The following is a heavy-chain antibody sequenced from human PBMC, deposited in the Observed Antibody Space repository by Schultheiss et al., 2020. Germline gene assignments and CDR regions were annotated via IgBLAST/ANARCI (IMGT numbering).Heavy chain of an antibody. V-gene: IGHV4-34*01. CDR2: INHSGST. J-gene: IGHJ6*02. D-gene: IGHD4-17*01. CDR1: GGSFSGFY. CDR3: AVLGDYANYGMDV. Sequence: SQTLSLTCDVYGGSFSGFYWRWIRQPPGKGLEWIGEINHSGSTSYNPSLKSRVTISLDTSKKQFSLKLSSVTAADTAVYYCAVLGDYANYGMDVWGQGTTGTVSS.